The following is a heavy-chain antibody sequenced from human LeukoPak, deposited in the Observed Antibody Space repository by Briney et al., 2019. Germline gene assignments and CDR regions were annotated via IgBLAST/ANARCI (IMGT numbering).Heavy chain of an antibody. J-gene: IGHJ4*02. Sequence: VASVKVSCMASGYTFTSYDISWVRQAPGQGLEWMGRIIPILGIANYAQKFQGRVTITADKSTSTAYMELSSLRSEDTAVYYCASIDQFSGSYPPTDYWGQGTLVTVSS. CDR2: IIPILGIA. V-gene: IGHV1-69*04. D-gene: IGHD1-26*01. CDR3: ASIDQFSGSYPPTDY. CDR1: GYTFTSYD.